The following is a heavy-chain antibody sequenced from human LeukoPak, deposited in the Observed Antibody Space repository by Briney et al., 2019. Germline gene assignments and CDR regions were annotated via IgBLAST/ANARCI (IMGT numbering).Heavy chain of an antibody. CDR1: GFTFSNYA. D-gene: IGHD3-10*01. J-gene: IGHJ4*02. Sequence: GGSLRLSCAASGFTFSNYAMTWVRQAPGKGLEWVSAIGGSADDKSYAESVQGRFTISRDNSKNTLFLQMNSLRVEDTAVYYCAKAKSMIRGALFDYWGQGTLVTVSS. CDR2: IGGSADDK. CDR3: AKAKSMIRGALFDY. V-gene: IGHV3-23*01.